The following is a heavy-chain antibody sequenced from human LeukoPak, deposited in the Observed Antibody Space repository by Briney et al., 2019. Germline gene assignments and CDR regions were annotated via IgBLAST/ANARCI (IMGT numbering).Heavy chain of an antibody. CDR3: ARDLALRSPYYYYYYMDV. J-gene: IGHJ6*03. CDR2: INHSGST. Sequence: PSETLSLTCAVYGGSLSGYYWSWIRQPPGNGLDWIGEINHSGSTNYNPSLKSRVTISVDTSKNQFSLKLSSVTAADTAVYYCARDLALRSPYYYYYYMDVWGKGTTVTVSS. D-gene: IGHD4-17*01. V-gene: IGHV4-34*01. CDR1: GGSLSGYY.